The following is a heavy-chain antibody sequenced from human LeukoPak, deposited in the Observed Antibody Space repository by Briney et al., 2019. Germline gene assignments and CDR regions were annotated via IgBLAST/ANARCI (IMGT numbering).Heavy chain of an antibody. Sequence: ASVKVSCKASGYXFSNYGISWVRQAPGQGLEWLGWMGDYKHNTEYAQKIQGRVTMTTDLSTNTAYMELRSLRSDDTAVYYCARDALSGLEQFDYWGQGTLVTVSS. CDR3: ARDALSGLEQFDY. D-gene: IGHD1/OR15-1a*01. V-gene: IGHV1-18*01. J-gene: IGHJ4*02. CDR2: MGDYKHNT. CDR1: GYXFSNYG.